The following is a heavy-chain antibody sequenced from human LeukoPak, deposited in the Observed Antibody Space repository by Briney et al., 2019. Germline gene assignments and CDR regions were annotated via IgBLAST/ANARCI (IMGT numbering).Heavy chain of an antibody. CDR2: ISYDASNK. J-gene: IGHJ3*02. CDR3: ARGARGSGWRVFDI. D-gene: IGHD6-19*01. V-gene: IGHV3-30*04. CDR1: EFIFSSYA. Sequence: GGSLRLSCAASEFIFSSYAMHWVRQAPGKGLEWVALISYDASNKYYADSVKGRFTISRDNSKNTLYLQLNSLRTEDTAVYYCARGARGSGWRVFDIWGQGTMVTVSS.